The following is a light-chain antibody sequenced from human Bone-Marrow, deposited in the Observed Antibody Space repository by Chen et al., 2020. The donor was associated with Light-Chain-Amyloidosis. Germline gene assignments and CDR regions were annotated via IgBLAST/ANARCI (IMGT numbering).Light chain of an antibody. Sequence: SYVLTQPSSVSVAPGQTATIACGGNNIGSTSVHWYQQTPGQAPLLVVYEDSDRPSGIPERLSGSNSGNTATLTISRVGAGDEADYYCQVWDRSSDRPVFGGGTKLTVL. V-gene: IGLV3-21*02. CDR1: NIGSTS. J-gene: IGLJ3*02. CDR3: QVWDRSSDRPV. CDR2: EDS.